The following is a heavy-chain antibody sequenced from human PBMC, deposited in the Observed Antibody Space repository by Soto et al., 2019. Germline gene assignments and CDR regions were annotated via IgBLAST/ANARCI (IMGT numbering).Heavy chain of an antibody. CDR3: ARSNEAGYFDWLPIDYYYGMDV. V-gene: IGHV4-4*07. CDR1: VVSIISYY. CDR2: IYTSGST. Sequence: SETXSLTCTFSVVSIISYYCVWIRHPAGKGLEWIGRIYTSGSTNYNPSLKSRVTMSVDTSKNQFSLKLSSVTAADTAVYYCARSNEAGYFDWLPIDYYYGMDVWGQGPTVTVSS. D-gene: IGHD3-9*01. J-gene: IGHJ6*02.